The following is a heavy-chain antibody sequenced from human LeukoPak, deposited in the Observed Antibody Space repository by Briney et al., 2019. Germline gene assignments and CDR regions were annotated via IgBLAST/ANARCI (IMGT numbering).Heavy chain of an antibody. CDR2: ISGSGGST. CDR1: GFTCSSYA. Sequence: GGSLRLSCAASGFTCSSYAMSWVRQAPGKGLEWVSAISGSGGSTYYADSVKGRFTISRDNSKNTLYLQMNSLRAEDTAVYYCAKVWMIVVEVFDYWGQGTLVTVSS. D-gene: IGHD3-22*01. V-gene: IGHV3-23*01. J-gene: IGHJ4*02. CDR3: AKVWMIVVEVFDY.